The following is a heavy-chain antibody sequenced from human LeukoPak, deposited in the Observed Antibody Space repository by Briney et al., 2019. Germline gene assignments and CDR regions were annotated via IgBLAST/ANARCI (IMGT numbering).Heavy chain of an antibody. CDR2: IYTSGST. CDR3: ARDRRQLGVDY. V-gene: IGHV4-61*02. J-gene: IGHJ4*02. Sequence: SQTLSLTCTVSGGSISSGSYYWSWIRQPAGKGLEWIGRIYTSGSTNYNPSLKSRVTISVDTSKNQFSLKLSSVTAADTAVYYCARDRRQLGVDYWGQGTLVTVSS. D-gene: IGHD6-13*01. CDR1: GGSISSGSYY.